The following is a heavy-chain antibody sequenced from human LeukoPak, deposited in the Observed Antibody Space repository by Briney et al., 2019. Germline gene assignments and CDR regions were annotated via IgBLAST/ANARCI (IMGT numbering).Heavy chain of an antibody. Sequence: GGSLRLSCAASGFTLSSYAMSGVRQAPGKGLEGVAFIRYDGSNKYYADSVKGRFTISRQNSKNTEYLQMNRLRPEDTAVYYCAKDPRGYGVLTAYSSIEFWGQGTLVTVSS. J-gene: IGHJ4*02. D-gene: IGHD3-9*01. CDR2: IRYDGSNK. CDR1: GFTLSSYA. CDR3: AKDPRGYGVLTAYSSIEF. V-gene: IGHV3-30*02.